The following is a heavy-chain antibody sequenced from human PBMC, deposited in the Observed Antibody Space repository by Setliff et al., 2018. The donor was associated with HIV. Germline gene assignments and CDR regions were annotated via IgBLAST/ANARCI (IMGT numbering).Heavy chain of an antibody. CDR3: ARSYHYGSGSPRTLGY. Sequence: GGSLRLSCVASGFTFSSYEMNWVRQAPGKGLEWLSYISSSGSNIYYADSVKGRFTISRDNAKNSLYLQMNSLRAEDTAVYYCARSYHYGSGSPRTLGYWGQGTLVTVSS. D-gene: IGHD3-10*01. CDR1: GFTFSSYE. J-gene: IGHJ4*02. CDR2: ISSSGSNI. V-gene: IGHV3-48*03.